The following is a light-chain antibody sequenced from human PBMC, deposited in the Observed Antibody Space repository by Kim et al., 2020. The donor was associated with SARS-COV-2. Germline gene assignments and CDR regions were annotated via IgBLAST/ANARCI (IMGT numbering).Light chain of an antibody. V-gene: IGKV3-20*01. CDR3: QQYGSAPYT. CDR1: QSVSSSY. Sequence: EIVLTQSPGTLSLSPGERATLSCRASQSVSSSYLAWYQQKPGQAPRLLIYGASSRATGIPDRFSGSGSGTDFTLTISRLEPEDFALYYCQQYGSAPYTFGQGTKLVI. CDR2: GAS. J-gene: IGKJ2*01.